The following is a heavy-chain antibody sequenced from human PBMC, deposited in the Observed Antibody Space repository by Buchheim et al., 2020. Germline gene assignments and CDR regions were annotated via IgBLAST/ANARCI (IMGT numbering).Heavy chain of an antibody. CDR1: GFTFSSYC. V-gene: IGHV3-30*18. D-gene: IGHD6-6*01. CDR3: AKVGKQIACDDYYYYYMDV. J-gene: IGHJ6*03. Sequence: QVHLVESGGGVVQPGGSLRLSCAASGFTFSSYCMHWVRQAPGKGLEWVAIITYDGSNKYYVDSVKGRFTISRDNSKNSLYLQMSSLRAEDTAVYYCAKVGKQIACDDYYYYYMDVWGKGTT. CDR2: ITYDGSNK.